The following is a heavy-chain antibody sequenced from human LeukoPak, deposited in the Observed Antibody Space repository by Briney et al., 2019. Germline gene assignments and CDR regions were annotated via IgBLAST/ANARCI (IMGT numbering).Heavy chain of an antibody. Sequence: GGSLRLSCAASGFIFDDYVMTWVRQAPGKGLEWVSSINWNGGSTGYADSVKGRFTISRDNAKNSLYLQMNSLKAEDTALYYCARVSSTSSHFDNWGQGTLVTVSS. CDR2: INWNGGST. J-gene: IGHJ5*02. V-gene: IGHV3-20*04. CDR3: ARVSSTSSHFDN. CDR1: GFIFDDYV. D-gene: IGHD2-2*01.